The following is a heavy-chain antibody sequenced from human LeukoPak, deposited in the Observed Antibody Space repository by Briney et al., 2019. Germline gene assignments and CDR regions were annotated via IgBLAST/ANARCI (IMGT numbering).Heavy chain of an antibody. Sequence: SVKVSCKASGGTFSSYAISWVRQAPGQGLEWMGRIIPIFGIANYAQKFQGRVTITADKSTSTAYMELSSLRSEDTAVYCCARREVEYYDSSGYYPAWGQGTLVTVSS. V-gene: IGHV1-69*04. J-gene: IGHJ5*02. CDR3: ARREVEYYDSSGYYPA. D-gene: IGHD3-22*01. CDR1: GGTFSSYA. CDR2: IIPIFGIA.